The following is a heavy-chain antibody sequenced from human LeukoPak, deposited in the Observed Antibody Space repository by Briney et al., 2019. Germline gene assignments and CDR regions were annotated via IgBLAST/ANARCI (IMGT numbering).Heavy chain of an antibody. D-gene: IGHD2-8*01. CDR2: IYHSGST. CDR3: YAIAGSDAFDI. CDR1: GYSISSGYY. J-gene: IGHJ3*02. Sequence: SETLSLTCTVSGYSISSGYYWGWIRQPPGKWLEWIGSIYHSGSTYYNPSLKSRVTISVDTSKNQFSLKLSSVTAADTAVYYCYAIAGSDAFDIWGQGTMVTVSS. V-gene: IGHV4-38-2*02.